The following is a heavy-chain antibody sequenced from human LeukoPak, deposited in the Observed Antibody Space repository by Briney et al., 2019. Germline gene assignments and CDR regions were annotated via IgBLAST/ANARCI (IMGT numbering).Heavy chain of an antibody. D-gene: IGHD2-8*01. CDR1: GFTFSYYA. J-gene: IGHJ6*02. CDR2: ITGSGSNT. Sequence: GGSLRLSCAASGFTFSYYAMTWVRQAPGKGLEWVSTITGSGSNTYYADSVKGRFTISRDNSKNTLYLQMNSLRAEDTAVYYCAKNPNLYHYYYGMDVWGQGTTVTVSS. CDR3: AKNPNLYHYYYGMDV. V-gene: IGHV3-23*01.